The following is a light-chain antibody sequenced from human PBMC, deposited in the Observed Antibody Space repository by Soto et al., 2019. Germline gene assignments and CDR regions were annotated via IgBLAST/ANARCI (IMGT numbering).Light chain of an antibody. CDR1: SSNIGAGYD. J-gene: IGLJ1*01. Sequence: QSVLTQPPSVSGAPGQRVTISCTGSSSNIGAGYDVHWYQQRPGTAPKLLIFGNINRPSGVPDRFSGSKSGTSASLAITGLQAEDEGDYYCQSYDSTRSARYVFGTGT. CDR3: QSYDSTRSARYV. V-gene: IGLV1-40*01. CDR2: GNI.